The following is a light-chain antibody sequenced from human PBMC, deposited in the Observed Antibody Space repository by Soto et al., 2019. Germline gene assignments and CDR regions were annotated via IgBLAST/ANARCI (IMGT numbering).Light chain of an antibody. Sequence: DIVMTQSPLSLPVTPGEPASISCRCGQSLLRSDGYNYLDWFLQKAGQSPQLLIYLASSRASGVPDRFSGSGSGTDFTLEISSVEAEDVGIYYCMQLLHPPLTFGGGTKVDIK. CDR2: LAS. CDR3: MQLLHPPLT. J-gene: IGKJ4*01. V-gene: IGKV2-28*01. CDR1: QSLLRSDGYNY.